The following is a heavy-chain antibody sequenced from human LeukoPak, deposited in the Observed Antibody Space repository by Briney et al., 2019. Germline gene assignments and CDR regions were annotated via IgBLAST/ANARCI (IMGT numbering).Heavy chain of an antibody. Sequence: PSETLSLTCTVSGYSISSGYYWGWIRQPPGKGLEWIGSIYHSGSTYYNPSLKSRVTISVDTSKNQFSLKLSSVTAADTAVYYCARESTLRTSGYSSSWGQGTLVTVSS. D-gene: IGHD6-13*01. CDR2: IYHSGST. J-gene: IGHJ4*02. V-gene: IGHV4-38-2*02. CDR3: ARESTLRTSGYSSS. CDR1: GYSISSGYY.